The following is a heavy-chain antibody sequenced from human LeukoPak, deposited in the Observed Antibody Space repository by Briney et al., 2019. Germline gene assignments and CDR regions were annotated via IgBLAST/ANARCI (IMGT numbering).Heavy chain of an antibody. Sequence: HPGESLRLSCAASGFTFSNYGMHWVRQAPGKGLEYVSAISSNGGSTYYANSVKGRFTISRDNSKNTLYLQMGSLRAEDMAVYYCARTIFGVVTGVYYMDVWGKGTTVTVSS. J-gene: IGHJ6*03. CDR1: GFTFSNYG. CDR2: ISSNGGST. V-gene: IGHV3-64*01. CDR3: ARTIFGVVTGVYYMDV. D-gene: IGHD3-3*01.